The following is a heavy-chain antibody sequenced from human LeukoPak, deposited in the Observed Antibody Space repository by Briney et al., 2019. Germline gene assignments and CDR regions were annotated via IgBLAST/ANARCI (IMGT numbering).Heavy chain of an antibody. D-gene: IGHD3-9*01. V-gene: IGHV3-21*01. CDR1: GFTFSSYS. CDR2: ISSSSSYI. Sequence: GGSLRLSCAASGFTFSSYSMNWVRQAPGKGLEWVSSISSSSSYIYYADSVKGRFTISRDNAKDSLYLQMNSLRAEDTAVYYCARGPDILTGAEFNYWGRGTLVTASS. CDR3: ARGPDILTGAEFNY. J-gene: IGHJ4*02.